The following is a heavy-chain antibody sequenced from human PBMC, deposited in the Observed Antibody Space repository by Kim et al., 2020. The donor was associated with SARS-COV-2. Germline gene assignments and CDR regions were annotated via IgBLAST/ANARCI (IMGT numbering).Heavy chain of an antibody. CDR2: T. Sequence: TSYNPALKSRLTISVDTSKNQFSLRLSSVTATDTAVYYCARRVISATVDYWGQGTLVTVSS. V-gene: IGHV4-39*01. CDR3: ARRVISATVDY. J-gene: IGHJ4*02. D-gene: IGHD3-3*02.